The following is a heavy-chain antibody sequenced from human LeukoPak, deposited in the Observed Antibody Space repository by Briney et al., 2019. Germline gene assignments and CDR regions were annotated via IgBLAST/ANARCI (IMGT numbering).Heavy chain of an antibody. V-gene: IGHV4-39*01. CDR1: GGSVSSSSYY. CDR2: VYYSGST. Sequence: PSETLSFTCTVSGGSVSSSSYYWGWIRQPPGKGLEWIGSVYYSGSTYYNPSLKSRVTISVDTSKNQFSLKMSSVTAADTTLFYCARHRGGSSPSVFDSWGQGTLVTVSS. D-gene: IGHD2-15*01. J-gene: IGHJ4*02. CDR3: ARHRGGSSPSVFDS.